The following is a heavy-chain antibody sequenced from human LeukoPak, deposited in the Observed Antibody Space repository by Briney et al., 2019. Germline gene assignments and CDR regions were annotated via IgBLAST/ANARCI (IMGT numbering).Heavy chain of an antibody. CDR2: IRPEASKE. CDR1: GFTFSSYG. CDR3: AKEAGLFDV. Sequence: PGGSLRLSCAASGFTFSSYGMHWVRQAPGKGLEWVAFIRPEASKEYHADSVKGRFIISRDNSKKILYLQMNSLRVEDTAMYYCAKEAGLFDVWGQGAMVIVSS. V-gene: IGHV3-30*02. J-gene: IGHJ3*01.